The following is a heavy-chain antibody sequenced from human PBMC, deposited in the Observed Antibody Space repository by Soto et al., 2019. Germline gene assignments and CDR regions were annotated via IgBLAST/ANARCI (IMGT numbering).Heavy chain of an antibody. D-gene: IGHD2-8*01. J-gene: IGHJ3*02. CDR3: AKDVHEIVLMVYPNPLLDAFDI. CDR2: ISGNGFNT. V-gene: IGHV3-23*01. Sequence: EVQLLQSGGGLVQPGGSLRLSCAASGFTFSTHAMSWVRQAPGKGLEWVSVISGNGFNTYYADSVKGRFTISRDNAKDTLYMQMNSLTADDTAVYYCAKDVHEIVLMVYPNPLLDAFDIWGQGTLVTVSS. CDR1: GFTFSTHA.